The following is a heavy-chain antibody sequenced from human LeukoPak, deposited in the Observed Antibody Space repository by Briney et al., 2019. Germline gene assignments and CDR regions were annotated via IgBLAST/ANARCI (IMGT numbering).Heavy chain of an antibody. D-gene: IGHD1-26*01. CDR3: AKDRWELLGGTFDY. CDR1: GFTFSSYA. V-gene: IGHV3-23*01. Sequence: GGSLRLSCAASGFTFSSYAMSWVRQAPGKGLEWVSAISGSGGSTYYADSVKGRFTISRDNSKNTLYLQMNSLRAEDTAVYHCAKDRWELLGGTFDYWGQGTLVTVSS. J-gene: IGHJ4*02. CDR2: ISGSGGST.